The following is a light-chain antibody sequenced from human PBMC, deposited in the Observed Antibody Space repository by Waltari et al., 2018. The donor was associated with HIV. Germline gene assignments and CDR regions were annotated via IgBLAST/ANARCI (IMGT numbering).Light chain of an antibody. Sequence: QSVPTQPPSASGTPGQRVAISCSGSNSNIGSNFVYWYQQLPGTAPKRLIYKDNPRPSGVPERFSASKSGSSSSLAISGLRSEDEAEYYCATWDDILSGYLFGTGTKVTVL. CDR3: ATWDDILSGYL. V-gene: IGLV1-47*01. J-gene: IGLJ1*01. CDR2: KDN. CDR1: NSNIGSNF.